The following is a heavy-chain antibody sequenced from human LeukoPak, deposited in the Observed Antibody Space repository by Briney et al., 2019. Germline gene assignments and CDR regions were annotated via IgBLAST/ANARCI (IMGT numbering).Heavy chain of an antibody. Sequence: PSQTLSLTCAVSGGSISSGGYSWRWIRQPPGKGLEWIGYIYHSGSTYYNPSLKSRVTISVDRSKNQFSLKLSSVTAADTAVYYCAGQLTRGVTRVGWFDPWGQGTLVTVSS. V-gene: IGHV4-30-2*01. CDR2: IYHSGST. J-gene: IGHJ5*02. D-gene: IGHD3-10*01. CDR1: GGSISSGGYS. CDR3: AGQLTRGVTRVGWFDP.